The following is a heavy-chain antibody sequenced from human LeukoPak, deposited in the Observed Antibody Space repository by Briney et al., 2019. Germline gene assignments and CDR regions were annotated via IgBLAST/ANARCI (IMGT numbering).Heavy chain of an antibody. CDR1: GFTFSTFA. J-gene: IGHJ4*02. V-gene: IGHV3-33*01. CDR2: LWFDGSNT. D-gene: IGHD3-22*01. CDR3: ARGAGFYSDSSGCFDY. Sequence: GGFLRLSSAASGFTFSTFAMHWVGQAPGKGWEWGVVLWFDGSNTYYADSVKGRFTISRDNSKTTLYLQMNSLRAEGTAVYYCARGAGFYSDSSGCFDYWGQGTLVTVSS.